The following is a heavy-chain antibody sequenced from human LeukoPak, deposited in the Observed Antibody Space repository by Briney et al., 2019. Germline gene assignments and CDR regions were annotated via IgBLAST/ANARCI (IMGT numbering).Heavy chain of an antibody. D-gene: IGHD3-10*01. V-gene: IGHV3-23*01. J-gene: IGHJ4*02. CDR3: AKDRATYYYGSGSYPL. CDR1: GFTFSSYG. Sequence: GGTLRLSCAASGFTFSSYGMSWVRQAPGKGLEWVSAISGSGGSTYYADSVKGRFTISRDNSKNTLYLQMNSLRAEDTAVYYCAKDRATYYYGSGSYPLWGQGTLVTVSS. CDR2: ISGSGGST.